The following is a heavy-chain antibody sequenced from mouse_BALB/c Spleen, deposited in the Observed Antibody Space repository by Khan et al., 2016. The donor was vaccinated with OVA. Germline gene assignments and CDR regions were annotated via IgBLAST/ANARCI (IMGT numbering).Heavy chain of an antibody. V-gene: IGHV3-2*02. CDR3: ARDGSRYNYAMDY. J-gene: IGHJ4*01. CDR2: ISYSGST. D-gene: IGHD2-3*01. Sequence: EVQLQESGPGLVKPSQSLSLTCTVTGYSITSDYAWNWIRQFPGNKLEWMGYISYSGSTNYNPSLKSRISITRATSKNQFFLQLNSVPTEDTATYYCARDGSRYNYAMDYWGQGTSVTVSS. CDR1: GYSITSDYA.